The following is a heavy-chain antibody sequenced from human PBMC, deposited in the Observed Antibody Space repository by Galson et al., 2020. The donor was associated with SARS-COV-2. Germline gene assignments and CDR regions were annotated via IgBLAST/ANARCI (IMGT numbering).Heavy chain of an antibody. CDR2: FYYSGSP. CDR3: AREAYNWNNGGFDT. Sequence: SETLSLTRTVSGDSIASGAYYWSWIRQRPGKGLEWIGYFYYSGSPYYNPSLKSRGTISLDTSRNQFSLRLNSVTAADTAVYYCAREAYNWNNGGFDTWGQGTLVSVSS. J-gene: IGHJ5*02. CDR1: GDSIASGAYY. V-gene: IGHV4-31*03. D-gene: IGHD1-20*01.